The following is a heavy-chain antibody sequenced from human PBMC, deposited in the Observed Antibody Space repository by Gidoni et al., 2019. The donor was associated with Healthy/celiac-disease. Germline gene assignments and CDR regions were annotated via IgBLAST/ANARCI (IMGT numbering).Heavy chain of an antibody. V-gene: IGHV4-39*07. D-gene: IGHD3-10*01. CDR3: ASFYGSGTPVYYYGMDV. CDR1: GGPISSSSYS. J-gene: IGHJ6*02. Sequence: QLQLQESGPGLVKPSETLSLTCTVSGGPISSSSYSWGWIRQPPGKGLEWIGSIYYSGSTYYNPSLKSRVTISVDTSKNQFSLKLTSVTAADTAVYYCASFYGSGTPVYYYGMDVWGQGTTVTVSS. CDR2: IYYSGST.